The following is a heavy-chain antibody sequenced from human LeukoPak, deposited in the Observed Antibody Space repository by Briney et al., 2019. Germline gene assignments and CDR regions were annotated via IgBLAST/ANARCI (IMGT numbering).Heavy chain of an antibody. D-gene: IGHD4-23*01. Sequence: ETLSLTCTVSGGSISSGDYYWSWIRQPPGKGLEWVANMKQDGSEKYYMDSVEGRFTISRDNAKNSLYLQMNSLRVEDTAVYYCVRDSVRGRPVVAFDIWGQGTMVTVSS. CDR2: MKQDGSEK. CDR1: GGSISSGDYY. J-gene: IGHJ3*02. V-gene: IGHV3-7*01. CDR3: VRDSVRGRPVVAFDI.